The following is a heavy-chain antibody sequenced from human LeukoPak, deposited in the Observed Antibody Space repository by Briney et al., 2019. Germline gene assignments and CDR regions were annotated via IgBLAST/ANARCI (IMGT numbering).Heavy chain of an antibody. CDR3: AKSFVESYIAAPVDY. V-gene: IGHV3-23*01. J-gene: IGHJ4*02. D-gene: IGHD6-13*01. CDR1: GFTFSSYA. CDR2: ISGSGGST. Sequence: GGSLRLSCAASGFTFSSYAMSWVRQAPGKGLEWVSAISGSGGSTYYADSVKGRFTISRDNSKNTLYLQMNSLRAEDTAVYYCAKSFVESYIAAPVDYWGQGTLVTVSS.